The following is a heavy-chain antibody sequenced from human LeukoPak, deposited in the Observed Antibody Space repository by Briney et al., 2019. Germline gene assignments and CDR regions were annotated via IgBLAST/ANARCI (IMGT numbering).Heavy chain of an antibody. CDR3: AREVAYCGGDCYSWFDP. CDR2: ISSSSSYI. V-gene: IGHV3-21*01. Sequence: PGGSLRLSCAASGFTFSSYSMNWVRQAPGKGLEWVSSISSSSSYIYYADSVKGRFTISRDNSKNTLYLQMNSLRAEDTAVYYCAREVAYCGGDCYSWFDPWGQGTLVTVSS. D-gene: IGHD2-21*02. CDR1: GFTFSSYS. J-gene: IGHJ5*02.